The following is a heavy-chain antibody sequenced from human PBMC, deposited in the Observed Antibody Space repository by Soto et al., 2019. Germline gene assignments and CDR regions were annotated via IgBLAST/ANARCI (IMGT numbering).Heavy chain of an antibody. D-gene: IGHD4-17*01. CDR1: GYSFTSYL. CDR3: ARPVYGHYQERGDDAFDS. V-gene: IGHV5-10-1*01. CDR2: IDPSDSYT. J-gene: IGHJ3*02. Sequence: XESLRVSWQCSGYSFTSYLISLVLQMPGKGLEWMGRIDPSDSYTNYSPSFQGHVTISADKSIGTAYLQWSSLKASDTAMYYCARPVYGHYQERGDDAFDSWGQGTMVTVSS.